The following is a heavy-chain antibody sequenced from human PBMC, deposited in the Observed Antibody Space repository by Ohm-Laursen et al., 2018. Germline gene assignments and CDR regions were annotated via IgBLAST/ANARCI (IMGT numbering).Heavy chain of an antibody. Sequence: GSLRLSCAASGFIVSSTYMDWVRQAPGKGLEYVAVIYTGGSTDYADSVKGRFTISRDNSKNTLYLQMNSLRAEDTAVYYCARTFRDYYYYGMDVWGQGTTVTVSS. CDR2: IYTGGST. J-gene: IGHJ6*02. V-gene: IGHV3-53*05. CDR3: ARTFRDYYYYGMDV. CDR1: GFIVSSTY. D-gene: IGHD3-10*01.